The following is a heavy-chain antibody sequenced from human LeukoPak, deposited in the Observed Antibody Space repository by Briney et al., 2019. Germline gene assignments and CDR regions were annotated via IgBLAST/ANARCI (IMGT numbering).Heavy chain of an antibody. V-gene: IGHV3-74*01. D-gene: IGHD3-3*01. CDR3: ARAHTIFGVYPGWFDP. CDR2: INSDGSST. J-gene: IGHJ5*02. Sequence: GGSLRLSCAASGFTFSSYWMHWVRHAPGKGLVWVSRINSDGSSTSYADSVKGRFTISRDNAKNTLYLQMNSLRAEDTAVYYCARAHTIFGVYPGWFDPWGQGTLVTVSS. CDR1: GFTFSSYW.